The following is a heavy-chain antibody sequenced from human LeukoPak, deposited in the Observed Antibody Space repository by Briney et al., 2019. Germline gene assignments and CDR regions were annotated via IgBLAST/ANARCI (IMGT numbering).Heavy chain of an antibody. Sequence: PSETLSLTCTVSGGSISSYYWSWIRQPPGKGLEWIGYIYYSGSTNYNPSLKSRVTISVDTSKNQFSLKLGSVTAADTAVYYCARAGGYGDPIDYWGQGTLVTVSS. CDR1: GGSISSYY. CDR2: IYYSGST. D-gene: IGHD4-17*01. CDR3: ARAGGYGDPIDY. V-gene: IGHV4-59*01. J-gene: IGHJ4*02.